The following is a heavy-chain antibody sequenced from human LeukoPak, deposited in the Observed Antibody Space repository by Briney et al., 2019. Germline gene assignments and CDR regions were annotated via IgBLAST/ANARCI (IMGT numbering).Heavy chain of an antibody. Sequence: GGSLRLSCVVSGFTVSSNYMSWFRQAPGKGLEWVSVIYSGGSTYYADSVKGRFTISRDNSKNTLYLQMNSLRAEDTAVYYCARVVVWEQGDGEDYFDYWGQGTLVTVSS. J-gene: IGHJ4*02. CDR2: IYSGGST. CDR3: ARVVVWEQGDGEDYFDY. D-gene: IGHD1-26*01. CDR1: GFTVSSNY. V-gene: IGHV3-66*01.